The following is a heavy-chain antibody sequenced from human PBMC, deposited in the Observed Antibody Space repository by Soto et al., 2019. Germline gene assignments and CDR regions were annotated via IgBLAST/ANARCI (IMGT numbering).Heavy chain of an antibody. CDR3: ARGGQSATWDDYYYGMDV. Sequence: QVQLVQSGAAVKKPGASVKVSCKASGYTFTRYYMHWVRQAPGQGLEWMGIINRSGGSTSYAQKCQGRVTMTRDTSTSTGYVELSSLRSEDTAVYYCARGGQSATWDDYYYGMDVWGQGTKVMVSS. CDR2: INRSGGST. V-gene: IGHV1-46*01. CDR1: GYTFTRYY. J-gene: IGHJ6*02. D-gene: IGHD2-15*01.